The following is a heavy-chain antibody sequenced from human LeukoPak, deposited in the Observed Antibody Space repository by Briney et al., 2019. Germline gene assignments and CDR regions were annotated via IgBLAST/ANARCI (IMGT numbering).Heavy chain of an antibody. CDR2: ISGSGGNI. V-gene: IGHV3-23*01. CDR1: GFTFSSYA. CDR3: ARTLVVVMYYGMDV. D-gene: IGHD3-22*01. J-gene: IGHJ6*02. Sequence: PGGSLRLSCAASGFTFSSYAMSWVRQAPGKGLEWVSTISGSGGNIHHADSVKGRFTISRDNSKNTLYLQMNSLRAEDTAVYYCARTLVVVMYYGMDVWGQGTTVTVSS.